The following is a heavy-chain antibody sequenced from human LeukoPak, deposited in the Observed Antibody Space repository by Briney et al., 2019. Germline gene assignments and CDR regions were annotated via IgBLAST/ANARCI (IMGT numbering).Heavy chain of an antibody. CDR1: GCSISSYY. V-gene: IGHV4-39*01. Sequence: SETLSLTCTVSGCSISSYYWGWIRQPPGKGLEWIGSIYYSGSTYYNPSLKSRVTISVDTSKNQFSLKLSSVTAADTDVYYCASAEDYYYGMDVWGQGTTVTVSS. J-gene: IGHJ6*02. CDR2: IYYSGST. CDR3: ASAEDYYYGMDV.